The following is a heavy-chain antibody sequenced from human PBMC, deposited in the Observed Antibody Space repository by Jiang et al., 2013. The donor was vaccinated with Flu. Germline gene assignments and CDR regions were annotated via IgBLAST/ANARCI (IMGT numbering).Heavy chain of an antibody. V-gene: IGHV4-31*01. CDR2: IYYSGST. J-gene: IGHJ4*02. D-gene: IGHD3-22*01. CDR1: GGSISSGGSY. CDR3: ARGDSSGYYYDY. Sequence: PGLVKPSQTLSLTCTVSGGSISSGGSYWTWIRQHPGKGLEWIGYIYYSGSTYYNPSLKSLVTISVDTSKNQFSLKLGSVTAADTAVYYCARGDSSGYYYDYWGQGTLVTVSS.